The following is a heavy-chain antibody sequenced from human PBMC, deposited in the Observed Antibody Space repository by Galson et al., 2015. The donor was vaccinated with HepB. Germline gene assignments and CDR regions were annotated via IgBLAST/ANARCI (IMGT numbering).Heavy chain of an antibody. D-gene: IGHD3-10*01. CDR2: ISSRGSTI. V-gene: IGHV3-11*01. CDR1: GFTFSDYY. CDR3: ARVAKTALLWFGDRGYYYMDV. Sequence: SLRLSCAASGFTFSDYYMSWIRQAPGKGLEWVSYISSRGSTIYYADSVKGRFTISRDNAKNSLYLQMNSLRAEDTAVYYCARVAKTALLWFGDRGYYYMDVWGKGTTVTVSS. J-gene: IGHJ6*03.